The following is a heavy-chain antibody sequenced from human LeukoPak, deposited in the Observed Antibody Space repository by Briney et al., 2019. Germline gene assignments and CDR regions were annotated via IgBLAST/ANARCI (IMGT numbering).Heavy chain of an antibody. CDR1: GFTFSSYW. Sequence: GGSLRLSCAASGFTFSSYWIHWVRQAPGKGLVWVSRINTDGSTTNYADSVKGRFTISRDNAKNTLYLQMNSLRAEDTAVYYCARVLQGEWFFDYWGQGTLVTVSS. J-gene: IGHJ4*02. CDR2: INTDGSTT. D-gene: IGHD3-3*01. CDR3: ARVLQGEWFFDY. V-gene: IGHV3-74*01.